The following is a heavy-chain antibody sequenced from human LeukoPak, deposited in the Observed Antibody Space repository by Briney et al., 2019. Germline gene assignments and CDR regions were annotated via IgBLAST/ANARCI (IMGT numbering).Heavy chain of an antibody. Sequence: SETLSLTCTVSGGSISSYYWSWIRQPPGKGLEWIGYIYYTGSTNYNPSLESRVTISVDASKNQFSLRLSSMTAADTAVYYCARQDSIGQDDYWGQGTLVTVSS. D-gene: IGHD3-22*01. J-gene: IGHJ4*02. CDR1: GGSISSYY. CDR3: ARQDSIGQDDY. CDR2: IYYTGST. V-gene: IGHV4-59*08.